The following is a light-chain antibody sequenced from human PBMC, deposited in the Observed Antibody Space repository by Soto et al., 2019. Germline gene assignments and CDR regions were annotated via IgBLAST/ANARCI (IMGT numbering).Light chain of an antibody. CDR2: GAS. CDR3: QQYNNWPPLT. Sequence: EIVMTQSPATLSVSPGERATLSCRASQSVSSNLAWYQQKPGQAHRLLIYGASTRATGIPARFSGSGSGTEFTLTISSLQSDDVAVYYCQQYNNWPPLTFGGGTKVEIK. J-gene: IGKJ4*01. V-gene: IGKV3-15*01. CDR1: QSVSSN.